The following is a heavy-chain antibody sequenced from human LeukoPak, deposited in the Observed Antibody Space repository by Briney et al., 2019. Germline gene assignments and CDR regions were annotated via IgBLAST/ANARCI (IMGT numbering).Heavy chain of an antibody. D-gene: IGHD4-17*01. CDR2: IRYDGSNK. Sequence: GGSLSLSCAASGFTFSSYGMYWVRQAPGKGLEWVAFIRYDGSNKYYADSVKGRFTISRDNSKNTLYLQMNSLRAEDTAVYYCAKGLYGENFDYWGQGTLVTVSS. J-gene: IGHJ4*02. CDR3: AKGLYGENFDY. CDR1: GFTFSSYG. V-gene: IGHV3-30*02.